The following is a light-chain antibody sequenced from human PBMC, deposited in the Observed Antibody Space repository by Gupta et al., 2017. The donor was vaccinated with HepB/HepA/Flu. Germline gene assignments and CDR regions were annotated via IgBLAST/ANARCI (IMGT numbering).Light chain of an antibody. CDR1: SSNIGAGYD. Sequence: QSVLTQPPSVSGAPVQRVTISCTGSSSNIGAGYDVHWYQQLPRTAPKLLIYGNNNRPSGVPGRFSGSKSGTSASLAITGLQAEDEADYYCQSYDSSLNGEVFGTGTKVTVL. CDR3: QSYDSSLNGEV. J-gene: IGLJ1*01. CDR2: GNN. V-gene: IGLV1-40*01.